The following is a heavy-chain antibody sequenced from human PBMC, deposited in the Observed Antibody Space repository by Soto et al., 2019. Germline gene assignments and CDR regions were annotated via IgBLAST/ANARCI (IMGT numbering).Heavy chain of an antibody. CDR2: IYYSGST. D-gene: IGHD2-21*02. CDR1: GGSISSYY. V-gene: IGHV4-59*01. CDR3: AKAYCGGDCYYYYHGLDV. J-gene: IGHJ6*02. Sequence: PSETLSLTCTVSGGSISSYYWNWIRQPPGKGLEWIGYIYYSGSTKYNPSLKSRVTISVDTSKNQFSLKLSSVTAADTAVYYCAKAYCGGDCYYYYHGLDVWGQGTTVTVSS.